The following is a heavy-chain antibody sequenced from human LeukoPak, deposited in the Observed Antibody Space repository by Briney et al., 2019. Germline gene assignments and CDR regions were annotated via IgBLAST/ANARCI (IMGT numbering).Heavy chain of an antibody. Sequence: SETLSLTCAVYGGSFSGYYWIWIRQPPGKGLEWVGEINHSGSTNYNPSLKSRVTISLDTSKNQLSLRLSSVTAADTAVYYCARLRGGVQLWADWGQGTLVTVSS. CDR3: ARLRGGVQLWAD. J-gene: IGHJ4*02. CDR1: GGSFSGYY. CDR2: INHSGST. D-gene: IGHD5-18*01. V-gene: IGHV4-34*01.